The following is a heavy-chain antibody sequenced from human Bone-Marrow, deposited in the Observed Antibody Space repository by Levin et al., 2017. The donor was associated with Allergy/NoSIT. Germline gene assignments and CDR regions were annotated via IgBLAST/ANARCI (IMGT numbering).Heavy chain of an antibody. Sequence: RASETLSLTCTVSGGSISNGGYYWSWIRQHPGKGLEWIGYMFYNGNTYYNPSLKSRVTISVGTSKKQFSLRLTSVTAADTAVYYCARVGRSSLDYQYFYGFDFWGPGTTVTVSS. CDR3: ARVGRSSLDYQYFYGFDF. CDR1: GGSISNGGYY. D-gene: IGHD6-13*01. CDR2: MFYNGNT. J-gene: IGHJ6*02. V-gene: IGHV4-31*03.